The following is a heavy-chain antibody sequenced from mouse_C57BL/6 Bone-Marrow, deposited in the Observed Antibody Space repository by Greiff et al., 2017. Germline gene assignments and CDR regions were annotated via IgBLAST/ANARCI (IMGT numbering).Heavy chain of an antibody. V-gene: IGHV1-19*01. CDR1: GYTFTDYY. CDR2: INPYHGGT. CDR3: SRNYYRDY. Sequence: EVKLQESGPVLVKPGASVKMSCKASGYTFTDYYMNWVKQSHGKSLEWIGVINPYHGGTSYNQKFKGKATFTVDKSSSTAYMELNSLSSEDSAVYYCSRNYYRDYWGQGTTLTVSS. J-gene: IGHJ2*01. D-gene: IGHD1-1*01.